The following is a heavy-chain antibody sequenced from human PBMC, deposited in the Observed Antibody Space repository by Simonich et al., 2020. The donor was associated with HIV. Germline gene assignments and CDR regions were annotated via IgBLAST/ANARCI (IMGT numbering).Heavy chain of an antibody. CDR1: GGSFRGYY. V-gene: IGHV4-34*01. CDR2: INHSGST. J-gene: IGHJ4*02. D-gene: IGHD3-16*01. CDR3: ARGELGDFDY. Sequence: QVQLQQWRARLLKPSETLSLTCAVYGGSFRGYYWTWIRQPPGKGLEWIGEINHSGSTNYKPSLKSRVSMSVDTSKNQFSLRLSSVTAADTAVYYCARGELGDFDYWGQGTLVTVSS.